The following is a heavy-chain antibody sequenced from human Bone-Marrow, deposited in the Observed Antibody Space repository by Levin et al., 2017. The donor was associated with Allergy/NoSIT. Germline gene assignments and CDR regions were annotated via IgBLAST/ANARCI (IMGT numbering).Heavy chain of an antibody. V-gene: IGHV3-30-3*02. D-gene: IGHD6-13*01. CDR1: GFTFRSFA. Sequence: GGSLRLSCAASGFTFRSFAMRWVRQAPGKGLEWVAVISFDGVNTYYAKSVKGRFTISRENSQNTLYLQMASLTPEDTAVYYCAKPQGLRQHLVASSHGMDVWGQGTTVIVSS. J-gene: IGHJ6*02. CDR3: AKPQGLRQHLVASSHGMDV. CDR2: ISFDGVNT.